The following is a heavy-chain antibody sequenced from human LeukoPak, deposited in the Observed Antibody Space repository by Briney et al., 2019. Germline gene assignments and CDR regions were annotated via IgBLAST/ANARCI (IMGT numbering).Heavy chain of an antibody. CDR3: AIVQTPAGDREAWFGP. CDR2: IKKDGNEK. Sequence: PGGSLRLSCAGSGFTFSSYWMSWVRQAPGKGLEWVANIKKDGNEKYYVDSVKGRFTISRDNAKNSLYLQMNSLRAEDTAIYYCAIVQTPAGDREAWFGPWGQGTLVTVSS. CDR1: GFTFSSYW. J-gene: IGHJ5*02. V-gene: IGHV3-7*01. D-gene: IGHD2-21*02.